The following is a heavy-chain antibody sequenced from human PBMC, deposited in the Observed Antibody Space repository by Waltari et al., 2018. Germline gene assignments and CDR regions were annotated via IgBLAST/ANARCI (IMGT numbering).Heavy chain of an antibody. V-gene: IGHV4-31*03. CDR3: ARIDTAVVVIDY. Sequence: QVQLQESGPGLVKPSQTLSLTCTVSGGSLSSGGYYWSWIRQHPGKGLEWIGYIYYSGSTYYNPSLKSRVTISVDTSKNQFSLKLSSVTAADTAVYYCARIDTAVVVIDYWGQGTLVTVSS. D-gene: IGHD2-15*01. CDR2: IYYSGST. J-gene: IGHJ4*02. CDR1: GGSLSSGGYY.